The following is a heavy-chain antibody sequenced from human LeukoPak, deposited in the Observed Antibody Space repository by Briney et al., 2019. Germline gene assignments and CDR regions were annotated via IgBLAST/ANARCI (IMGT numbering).Heavy chain of an antibody. CDR2: INSDGSST. J-gene: IGHJ4*02. CDR1: GFTFSSYW. Sequence: GGSLRLSCAASGFTFSSYWMHWVRQAPGKGLVWVSRINSDGSSTSYADSVKGRFTISRDNAKNTLYLQMNSLRAEDTAVYYCAREGGVVGFDYWGQGTLVTVSS. D-gene: IGHD2-2*01. CDR3: AREGGVVGFDY. V-gene: IGHV3-74*01.